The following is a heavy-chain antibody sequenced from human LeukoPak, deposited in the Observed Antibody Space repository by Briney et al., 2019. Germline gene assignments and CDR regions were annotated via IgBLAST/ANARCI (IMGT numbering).Heavy chain of an antibody. CDR1: GGSISSYY. Sequence: SETLSLTCTVSGGSISSYYWSWIRQPPGKGLEWIGYIYYSGSTNYNPSLKSRVTISVDTSKNQFSLKLSSVTAADTAVYYCAREISSGWYKNWFDPWGQGTLVTVSS. CDR2: IYYSGST. J-gene: IGHJ5*02. D-gene: IGHD6-19*01. V-gene: IGHV4-59*01. CDR3: AREISSGWYKNWFDP.